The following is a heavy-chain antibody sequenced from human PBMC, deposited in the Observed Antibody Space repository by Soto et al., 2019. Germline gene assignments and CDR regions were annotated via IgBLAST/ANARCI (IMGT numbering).Heavy chain of an antibody. CDR2: IYYSGST. J-gene: IGHJ5*02. CDR1: GGSISSGGYY. Sequence: QVQLQESGPGLVKPSQTLSLTCTVSGGSISSGGYYWSWIRQHPGKGLEWIGYIYYSGSTYYNPALKSRVTIPVEPAKTHFSLKLRSVTAADTAVYYCARDPTPWGQGTLVTVSS. CDR3: ARDPTP. V-gene: IGHV4-31*03.